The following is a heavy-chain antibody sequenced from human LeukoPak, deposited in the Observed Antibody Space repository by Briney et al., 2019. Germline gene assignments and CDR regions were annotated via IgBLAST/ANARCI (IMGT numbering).Heavy chain of an antibody. Sequence: SETLSLTCAVYGGSFSGYYWSWIRQPPGKGLEWIGEIIHSGSTNYNPSLKSRVTISVDTSKNQFSLKVSSVTAADTAVYYCATRELVGALGDYWGQGTLVTVSS. CDR3: ATRELVGALGDY. V-gene: IGHV4-34*12. CDR2: IIHSGST. J-gene: IGHJ4*02. CDR1: GGSFSGYY. D-gene: IGHD1-26*01.